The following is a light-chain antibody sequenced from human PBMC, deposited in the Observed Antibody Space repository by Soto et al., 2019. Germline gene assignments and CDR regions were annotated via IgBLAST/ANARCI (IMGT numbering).Light chain of an antibody. CDR3: QQLNSYPLT. CDR2: AAS. J-gene: IGKJ4*01. V-gene: IGKV1-9*01. CDR1: QGISSY. Sequence: IQLTQPPSSLSASVGDRVTITCRASQGISSYLAWYQQKPGKAPKLPIYAASTLQSGVPSRFSGSGSGTDFTLTISSLQPEDFATYYCQQLNSYPLTFGGGTKVEIK.